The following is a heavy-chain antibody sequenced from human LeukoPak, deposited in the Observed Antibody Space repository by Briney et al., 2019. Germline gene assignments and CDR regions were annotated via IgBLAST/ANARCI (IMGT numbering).Heavy chain of an antibody. CDR1: VGTFSSYT. V-gene: IGHV1-69*06. J-gene: IGHJ6*04. D-gene: IGHD2-15*01. CDR2: IIPLFGTP. CDR3: ASATLRCSGGSCYEMDV. Sequence: ASVKVSCKASVGTFSSYTISWVRQAPGQGLEWRGGIIPLFGTPDYAQKFQDRLTITADKSTSTAYMEQSSLRSEDTAVYYCASATLRCSGGSCYEMDVWGKGTTVTVSS.